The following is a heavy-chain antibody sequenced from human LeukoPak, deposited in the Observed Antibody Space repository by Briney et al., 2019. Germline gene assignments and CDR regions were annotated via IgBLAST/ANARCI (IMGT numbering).Heavy chain of an antibody. J-gene: IGHJ4*02. CDR3: ARGPSYYGSGSYIDY. D-gene: IGHD3-10*01. CDR1: GGSFSGYY. V-gene: IGHV4-34*01. CDR2: INHSGST. Sequence: PSETLSLTCAVYGGSFSGYYWSWIRQPPGKGLEWIGEINHSGSTNYNPSLKSRVTISVDTSKNQFSLKLSSVTAADTAVYYCARGPSYYGSGSYIDYWGQGTLVTVSS.